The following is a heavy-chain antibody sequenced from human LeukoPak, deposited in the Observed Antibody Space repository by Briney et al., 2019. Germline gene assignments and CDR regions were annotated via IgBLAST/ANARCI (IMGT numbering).Heavy chain of an antibody. J-gene: IGHJ2*01. CDR2: INHIGST. V-gene: IGHV4-34*01. CDR1: GGSLSVYY. CDR3: ARYLPYWYFDL. Sequence: PETLSLTCALYGGSLSVYYSSCIRQPPEKGLEWIGEINHIGSTNYNPSLKSRVTISVDTSKNQLSLKLSSVTAADTAVYYCARYLPYWYFDLWGRGTLVTVSS. D-gene: IGHD2/OR15-2a*01.